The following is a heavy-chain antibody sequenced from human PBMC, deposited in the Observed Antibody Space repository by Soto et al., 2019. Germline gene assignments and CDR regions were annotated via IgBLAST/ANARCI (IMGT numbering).Heavy chain of an antibody. V-gene: IGHV2-5*02. Sequence: QITLKESGPTLVNPTQTLTLTCTFSGFSLSTSGVGVGWIRQPPGKALEWLALIYWDDDKRYSPSLKSRLTITKDTSKNQVVLTMTNMDPMDTATYYCAHMYGSGSYYRSYYYMDVWGKGTTVTVSS. D-gene: IGHD3-10*01. CDR3: AHMYGSGSYYRSYYYMDV. CDR2: IYWDDDK. J-gene: IGHJ6*03. CDR1: GFSLSTSGVG.